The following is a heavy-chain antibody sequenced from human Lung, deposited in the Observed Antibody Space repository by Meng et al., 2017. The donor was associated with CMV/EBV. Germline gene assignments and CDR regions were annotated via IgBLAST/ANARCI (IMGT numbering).Heavy chain of an antibody. V-gene: IGHV3-48*03. CDR1: GFTFSSYE. CDR2: ISSSGSTI. Sequence: GGSXRLXXAASGFTFSSYEINWVRQAPGKGLEWVSYISSSGSTIYYADSVKGRFTISRDNAKNSLYLQMNSLRAEDTAVYYCARNRVTIFGVQDYYFDYWGRGTXVTVSS. D-gene: IGHD3-3*01. J-gene: IGHJ4*02. CDR3: ARNRVTIFGVQDYYFDY.